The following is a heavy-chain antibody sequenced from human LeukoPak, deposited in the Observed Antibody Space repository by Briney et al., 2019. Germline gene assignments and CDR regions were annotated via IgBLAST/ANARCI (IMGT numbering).Heavy chain of an antibody. Sequence: GGSLRLSCAASGFIFNSYGMHWVRQAPGKGLEWVAVIWYDGSNKYYADSVKGRFTISRDNAKNTLYLQMNSLRAEDTAVYYCARVRDGNNYDAFDIWGQGTMVTVSS. CDR3: ARVRDGNNYDAFDI. CDR2: IWYDGSNK. D-gene: IGHD5-24*01. J-gene: IGHJ3*02. CDR1: GFIFNSYG. V-gene: IGHV3-33*01.